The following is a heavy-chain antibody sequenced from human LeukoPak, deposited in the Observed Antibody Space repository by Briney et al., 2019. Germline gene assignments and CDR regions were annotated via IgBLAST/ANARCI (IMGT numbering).Heavy chain of an antibody. Sequence: GGSQRLSCAASGFTFSSYGMHWVRQAPGKGLEWVAVIWYDGSNKYYADSVKGRFTISRDNSKNTLYLQMNSLRAEDTAVYYCAKPTFSYYYDSSGYSSFDYWGQGTLVTVSS. J-gene: IGHJ4*02. V-gene: IGHV3-33*06. CDR2: IWYDGSNK. CDR1: GFTFSSYG. CDR3: AKPTFSYYYDSSGYSSFDY. D-gene: IGHD3-22*01.